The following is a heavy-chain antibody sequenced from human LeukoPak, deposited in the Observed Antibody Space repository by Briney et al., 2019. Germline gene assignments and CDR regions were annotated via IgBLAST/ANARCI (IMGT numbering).Heavy chain of an antibody. J-gene: IGHJ4*02. CDR1: GFTFSSYS. D-gene: IGHD1-1*01. Sequence: GGSLRLSCAASGFTFSSYSMNWVRQAPGKGLEWVSSVSSANNYIYYTDSVKGRFTISRDNAKNSLYLQMNSLRAEDTAVYYCANTKQFEYWGQGTLVTVSS. CDR2: VSSANNYI. CDR3: ANTKQFEY. V-gene: IGHV3-21*01.